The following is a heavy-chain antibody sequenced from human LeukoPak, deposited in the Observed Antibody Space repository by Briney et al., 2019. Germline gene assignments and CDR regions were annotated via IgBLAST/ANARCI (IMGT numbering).Heavy chain of an antibody. J-gene: IGHJ3*02. V-gene: IGHV4-59*01. CDR2: IYYSGST. CDR1: GGSITSDH. D-gene: IGHD2/OR15-2a*01. Sequence: SETLSLTCTVSGGSITSDHWNWIRQPPGKGLEWIGCIYYSGSTYYNPSLKSRVTISVDMSKNQFSLRLTSATAADTAVYYCARKNDFDIWGQGTLVTVSS. CDR3: ARKNDFDI.